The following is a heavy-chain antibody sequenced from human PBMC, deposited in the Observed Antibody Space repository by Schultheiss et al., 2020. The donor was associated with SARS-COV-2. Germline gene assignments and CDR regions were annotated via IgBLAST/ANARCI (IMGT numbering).Heavy chain of an antibody. CDR1: GFTFSSFS. Sequence: GSLRLSCAASGFTFSSFSMNWVRQPPGKGLEWIGEINHSGSTNYNPSLKSRVTISVDTSKNQFSLKLSSVTAADTAVYYCARVVITRIDYWGQGTLVTVSS. J-gene: IGHJ4*02. CDR2: INHSGST. V-gene: IGHV4-34*01. D-gene: IGHD3-22*01. CDR3: ARVVITRIDY.